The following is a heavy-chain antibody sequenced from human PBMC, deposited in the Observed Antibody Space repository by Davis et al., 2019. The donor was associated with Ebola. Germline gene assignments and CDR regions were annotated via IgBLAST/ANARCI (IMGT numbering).Heavy chain of an antibody. J-gene: IGHJ3*01. Sequence: SVPVSCLASLYTFPSYAMNRVRQAPGQRLEWMGWIDTNTGNPTYAQDFTGRFVLSLDTSVSTAYLQNSSLRAEDTALYFCARQAPFDVWGQGTVVTVSS. CDR2: IDTNTGNP. CDR3: ARQAPFDV. CDR1: LYTFPSYA. V-gene: IGHV7-4-1*02.